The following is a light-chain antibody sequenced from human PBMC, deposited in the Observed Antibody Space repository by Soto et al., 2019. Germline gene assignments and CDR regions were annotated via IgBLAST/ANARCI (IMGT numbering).Light chain of an antibody. V-gene: IGKV1-39*01. J-gene: IGKJ1*01. CDR2: DVS. CDR1: QTISKY. CDR3: QQSFSPPQT. Sequence: DIQMTQSPSSLSASVGDRVTITCRASQTISKYLAWYQQKPGKAPDLLIYDVSTLQSGVPSRFSGSGSGKDFTLTISSLQPEDFEKYYCQQSFSPPQTFGQGTRVEV.